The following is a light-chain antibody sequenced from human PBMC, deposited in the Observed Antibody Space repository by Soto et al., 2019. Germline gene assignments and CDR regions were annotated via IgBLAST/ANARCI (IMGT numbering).Light chain of an antibody. CDR3: MQRIEFPLT. J-gene: IGKJ4*01. Sequence: DIVMTQSPDSLAVSLGERATINCRSSQSLLDSDDGNTYLDWYLQKPGQSPQLLIYTVSYRASGVPDRFSGTGSGTDFTLKISRVEAEDVGVYYCMQRIEFPLTFGGGTKVDIK. V-gene: IGKV2-40*01. CDR1: QSLLDSDDGNTY. CDR2: TVS.